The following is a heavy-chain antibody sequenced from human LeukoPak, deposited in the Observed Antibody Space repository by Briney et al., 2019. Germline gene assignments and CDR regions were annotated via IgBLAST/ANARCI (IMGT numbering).Heavy chain of an antibody. CDR1: GFSFGSNW. CDR2: IKQDGSEK. D-gene: IGHD2-21*01. Sequence: GGSLRLSCVASGFSFGSNWMSWVRQAPGKGLEWVTNIKQDGSEKNYVDSVKGRFTISRDNAKNSLYLQMNSLRAEDTAVYYCARLRYSDYWGQGTLVTVSS. CDR3: ARLRYSDY. V-gene: IGHV3-7*03. J-gene: IGHJ4*02.